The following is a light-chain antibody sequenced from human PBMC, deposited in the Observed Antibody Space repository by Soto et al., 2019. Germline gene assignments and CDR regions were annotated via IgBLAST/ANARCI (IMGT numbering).Light chain of an antibody. V-gene: IGLV1-44*01. CDR3: VAWDDSLSAYV. CDR1: DSNIGSQT. Sequence: QSVLTQPPSASGTPGQRVTVSCSGSDSNIGSQTVNWYQQLPGTAPRLLIYSNDQRPSGVSDRFSGSKSGPSASLAISGLQSEDEADYYCVAWDDSLSAYVFGTGTKVTVL. CDR2: SND. J-gene: IGLJ1*01.